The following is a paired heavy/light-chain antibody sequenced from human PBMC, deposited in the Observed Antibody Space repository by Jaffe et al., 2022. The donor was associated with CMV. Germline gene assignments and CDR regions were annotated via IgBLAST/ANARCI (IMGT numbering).Heavy chain of an antibody. CDR3: ARDYEDPQYVLLWFGSTNYGMDV. J-gene: IGHJ6*02. V-gene: IGHV3-33*01. CDR2: IWYDGSNK. Sequence: QVQLVESGGGVVQPGRSLRLSCAASGFTFSSYGMHWVRQAPGKGLEWVAVIWYDGSNKYYADSVKGRFTISRDNSKNTLYLQMNSLRAEDTAVYYCARDYEDPQYVLLWFGSTNYGMDVWGQGTTVTVSS. D-gene: IGHD3-10*01. CDR1: GFTFSSYG.
Light chain of an antibody. J-gene: IGKJ2*01. CDR1: QSLLHSDGKTY. CDR3: MQGIHLPRYT. Sequence: DIVMTQTPLSLSVTPGQPASISCKSSQSLLHSDGKTYLYWYLQKPGQSPQLLIYEVSSRFSGVPDRFSGSGSGTDFTLKISRVEAEDVGVYYCMQGIHLPRYTFGQGTKLEIK. CDR2: EVS. V-gene: IGKV2-29*02.